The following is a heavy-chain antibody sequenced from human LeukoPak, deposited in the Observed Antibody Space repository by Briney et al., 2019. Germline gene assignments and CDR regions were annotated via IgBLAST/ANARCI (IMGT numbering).Heavy chain of an antibody. J-gene: IGHJ6*02. CDR1: GFTFGSYS. CDR2: ISSSSSYI. D-gene: IGHD3-10*01. CDR3: ARERDMVRGVIITIRYYGMDV. V-gene: IGHV3-21*01. Sequence: GGSLRLSCAASGFTFGSYSMNWVRQAPGKGLEWVSSISSSSSYIYYADSVKGRFTIYRDNAKNSLYLQMNSLRAEDTAVYYCARERDMVRGVIITIRYYGMDVWGQGTTATVSS.